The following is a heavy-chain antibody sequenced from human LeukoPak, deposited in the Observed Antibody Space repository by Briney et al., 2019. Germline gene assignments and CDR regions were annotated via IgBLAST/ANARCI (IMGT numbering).Heavy chain of an antibody. D-gene: IGHD3-10*01. Sequence: TGGSLRLSCAASGFPFSSYGMHWVRQAPGKGLEWVAYIHYDSTTEDYADSVKGRFTISRDNAKNSLYLQMNSLRAEDTAVYYCARDGGSHWYYYGSGSYYNHFDYWGQGTLVTVSS. CDR3: ARDGGSHWYYYGSGSYYNHFDY. V-gene: IGHV3-30*02. CDR1: GFPFSSYG. CDR2: IHYDSTTE. J-gene: IGHJ4*02.